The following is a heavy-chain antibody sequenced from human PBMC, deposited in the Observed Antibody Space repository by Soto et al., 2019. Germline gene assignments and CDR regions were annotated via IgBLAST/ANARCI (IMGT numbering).Heavy chain of an antibody. CDR2: ISESGDST. CDR1: GFTFSSYA. D-gene: IGHD3-10*01. V-gene: IGHV3-23*01. J-gene: IGHJ4*02. CDR3: AKDRSGSGNYYCDY. Sequence: GGSLRLSCLASGFTFSSYAMSWVRQAPGKGLEWVSTISESGDSTYYADSVKGRFTISRDNSKNMLYLQVNSLRAEDTAVFYCAKDRSGSGNYYCDYWGQGALVTVSS.